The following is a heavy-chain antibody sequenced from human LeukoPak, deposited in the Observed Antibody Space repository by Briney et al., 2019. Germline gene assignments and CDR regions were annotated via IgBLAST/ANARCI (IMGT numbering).Heavy chain of an antibody. V-gene: IGHV4-34*01. CDR1: GGSFSGYY. Sequence: SETLSLTCAVYGGSFSGYYWIWIRQPPGKGLEWIGEINHSGSTNYNPSLKSRVTISVDTSENQFSLKLSSVTAADTAVYYCARFLVDTAMAAYNWFDPWGQGTLVTVSS. CDR2: INHSGST. D-gene: IGHD5-18*01. J-gene: IGHJ5*02. CDR3: ARFLVDTAMAAYNWFDP.